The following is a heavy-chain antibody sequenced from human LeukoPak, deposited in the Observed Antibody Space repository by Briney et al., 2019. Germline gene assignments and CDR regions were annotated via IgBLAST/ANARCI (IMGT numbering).Heavy chain of an antibody. V-gene: IGHV4-31*03. J-gene: IGHJ5*02. CDR2: IYYSGST. D-gene: IGHD2-8*01. Sequence: SETLSLTCTDSGASISSSGYYWSWIRQHPGKGLEWIGYIYYSGSTSCNPSLKSRLTISLDTSKNQFSLKLSSVAAADTAVYYCARPHRYCTNGVCWESLFDPWGQGTLVTVSS. CDR3: ARPHRYCTNGVCWESLFDP. CDR1: GASISSSGYY.